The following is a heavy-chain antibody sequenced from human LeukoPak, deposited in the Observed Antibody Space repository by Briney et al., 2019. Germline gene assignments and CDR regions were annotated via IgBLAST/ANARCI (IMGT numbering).Heavy chain of an antibody. CDR1: GHTFTGYY. V-gene: IGHV1-2*02. D-gene: IGHD1-26*01. CDR2: INPNSGGT. CDR3: ARGVSGSYSFDY. Sequence: ASVKDSCKASGHTFTGYYMHWVRQAPGQGLEWMGWINPNSGGTNYARKFQGRVTMTRDTSISTAYMDLSRLRSDDTAVYYCARGVSGSYSFDYWGQGTLVTVSS. J-gene: IGHJ4*02.